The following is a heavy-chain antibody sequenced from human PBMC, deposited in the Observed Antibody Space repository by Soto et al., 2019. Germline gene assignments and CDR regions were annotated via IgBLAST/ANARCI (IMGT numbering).Heavy chain of an antibody. V-gene: IGHV1-46*01. CDR2: INPSGGST. CDR1: GYTFTGHQ. D-gene: IGHD5-12*01. J-gene: IGHJ4*02. CDR3: ARGGRWLQFDIGYHFDH. Sequence: EASVKVSCKASGYTFTGHQIHWVRQAPGQGLEWMGIINPSGGSTTYAQKFQGRVTMTRDTSTSTVYMEVSSLRSEDTAVYYCARGGRWLQFDIGYHFDHWGQGTLVTVSS.